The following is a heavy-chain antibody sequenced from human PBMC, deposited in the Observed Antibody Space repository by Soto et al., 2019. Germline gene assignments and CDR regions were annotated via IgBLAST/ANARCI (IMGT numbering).Heavy chain of an antibody. CDR1: GGSISGSIYY. CDR3: ARQVDKGIAAARGWFDP. D-gene: IGHD6-13*01. Sequence: SETLSLTCTVSGGSISGSIYYWGWIRQPPGKGLEWIGSIYYSGSTYYNPSLKSRVTISVDTSKNQFSLKLSSVTAADTAVYYCARQVDKGIAAARGWFDPWGQGTLVTVSS. J-gene: IGHJ5*02. V-gene: IGHV4-39*01. CDR2: IYYSGST.